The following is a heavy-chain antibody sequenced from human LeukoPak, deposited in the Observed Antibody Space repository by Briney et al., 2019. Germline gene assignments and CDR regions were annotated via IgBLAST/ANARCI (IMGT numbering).Heavy chain of an antibody. V-gene: IGHV3-74*01. Sequence: GGPLRLSCAASGFTFSTYWMHWVRQAPGKGLAWVSRINSDGSSTTYADSVKGRFTISRDNAKNTLFLQMNSLRVEDTAVYYCARGASTDTGWFDPWGQGTLVTVSS. CDR1: GFTFSTYW. J-gene: IGHJ5*02. CDR2: INSDGSST. D-gene: IGHD2-2*01. CDR3: ARGASTDTGWFDP.